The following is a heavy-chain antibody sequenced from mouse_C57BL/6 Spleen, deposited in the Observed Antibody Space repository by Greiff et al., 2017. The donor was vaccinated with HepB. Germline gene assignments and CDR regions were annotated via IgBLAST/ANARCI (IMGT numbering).Heavy chain of an antibody. Sequence: VQLQQSGAELVRPGASVTLSCKASGYTFTDYEMHWVKQTPVHGLEWIGAIDPETGGTAYNQKFKGKAILTADKSSSTAYMELRSLTSEDSAVYYCTRERGGYFDVWGTGTTVTVSS. J-gene: IGHJ1*03. CDR2: IDPETGGT. V-gene: IGHV1-15*01. CDR3: TRERGGYFDV. CDR1: GYTFTDYE.